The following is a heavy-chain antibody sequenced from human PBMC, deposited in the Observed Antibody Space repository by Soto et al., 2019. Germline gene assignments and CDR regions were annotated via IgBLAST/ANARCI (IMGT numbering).Heavy chain of an antibody. CDR2: ITGSSDYT. Sequence: QVQLVESGGGLVRPGGSLRLSCAASGFTFGDYYLTGIRQAPGKGLEWVSYITGSSDYTNYADSVKGRFTISRDNVKNSLYLQMNSLRAEDTAVYYCAREYYYGMDVWGQGTTVTVSS. CDR1: GFTFGDYY. CDR3: AREYYYGMDV. J-gene: IGHJ6*02. V-gene: IGHV3-11*05.